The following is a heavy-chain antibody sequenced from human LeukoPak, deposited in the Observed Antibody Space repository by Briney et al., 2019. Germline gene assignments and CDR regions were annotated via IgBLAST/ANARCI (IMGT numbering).Heavy chain of an antibody. Sequence: SSETLSLTCTVSGYSISSGYYWGWIRQPPGKGLEWIVSFYHSGTIYYNPSLKSRVTISLHTNQFSLNLSSVTAADTAVYYCARGAYGDLYYFDYWGQGTLVTVS. CDR1: GYSISSGYY. D-gene: IGHD4-17*01. J-gene: IGHJ4*02. CDR3: ARGAYGDLYYFDY. CDR2: FYHSGTI. V-gene: IGHV4-38-2*02.